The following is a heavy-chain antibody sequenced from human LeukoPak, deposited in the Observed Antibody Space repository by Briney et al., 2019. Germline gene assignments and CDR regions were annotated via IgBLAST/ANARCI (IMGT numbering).Heavy chain of an antibody. CDR1: GYTFTSYY. J-gene: IGHJ4*02. D-gene: IGHD5-12*01. Sequence: GASVKVSCKASGYTFTSYYMHWVRQAPGQGLEWMGIINPSGGSTSYAQKFQGRVTMTEDTSTDTAYMELSSLRSEDTAVYYCTTRGSRLRLRTAFDYWGQGTLVTVSS. CDR3: TTRGSRLRLRTAFDY. CDR2: INPSGGST. V-gene: IGHV1-46*01.